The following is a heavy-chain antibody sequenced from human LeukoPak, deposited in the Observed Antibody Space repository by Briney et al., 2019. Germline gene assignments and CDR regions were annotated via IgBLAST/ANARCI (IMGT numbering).Heavy chain of an antibody. Sequence: GGSLRLSCAASGFTFSDYYMSWIRQAPGKGLEWVSYISSSGSTIYYADSVKGRFTIYRDNAKNSLYLQMNSLRAEDTAVYYCARDMGAYYYDSSGYYQLDYWGQGTLVTVSS. CDR2: ISSSGSTI. J-gene: IGHJ4*02. CDR1: GFTFSDYY. CDR3: ARDMGAYYYDSSGYYQLDY. D-gene: IGHD3-22*01. V-gene: IGHV3-11*04.